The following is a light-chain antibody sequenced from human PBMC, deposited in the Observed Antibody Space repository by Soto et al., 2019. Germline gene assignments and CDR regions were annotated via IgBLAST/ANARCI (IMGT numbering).Light chain of an antibody. V-gene: IGKV1-5*01. CDR2: DAS. J-gene: IGKJ1*01. CDR3: QQYENYWT. Sequence: DIHMTQSPSTLSATAGYRFTITCRASQSISSWLAWYQHKPGKAPKLLIYDASNLDSGVPSRLSGSGSGTEFSLTISNLQPDDCATYYCQQYENYWTFGQGTKVDIK. CDR1: QSISSW.